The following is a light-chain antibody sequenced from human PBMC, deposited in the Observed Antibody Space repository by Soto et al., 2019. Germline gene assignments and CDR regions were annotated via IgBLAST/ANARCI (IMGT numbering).Light chain of an antibody. J-gene: IGKJ4*01. V-gene: IGKV3-11*01. CDR3: QHRYNWPLT. Sequence: EVVLTQSPATLSLSPGEKAILSCRASQDINTYLGWYQQKPGQPPRLLIYDASNRASGIPARLSGSGSGTDFTLTIDTLESEDFAIYYCQHRYNWPLTFGAGTKVEIK. CDR2: DAS. CDR1: QDINTY.